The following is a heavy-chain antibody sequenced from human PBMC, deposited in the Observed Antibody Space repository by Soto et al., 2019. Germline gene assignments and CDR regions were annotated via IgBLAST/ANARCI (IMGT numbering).Heavy chain of an antibody. V-gene: IGHV4-39*01. J-gene: IGHJ5*02. CDR1: GGSSSSSIYY. CDR2: IYYSGST. D-gene: IGHD6-19*01. CDR3: ANSRAIAVRFDP. Sequence: SEALSLTCTVSGGSSSSSIYYWGWIRQPPGKGLEWIGSIYYSGSTYYNPSLKSRVTISVDTSKNQFSLKLSSVTAADTAVYYCANSRAIAVRFDPWGQGTLVTVSS.